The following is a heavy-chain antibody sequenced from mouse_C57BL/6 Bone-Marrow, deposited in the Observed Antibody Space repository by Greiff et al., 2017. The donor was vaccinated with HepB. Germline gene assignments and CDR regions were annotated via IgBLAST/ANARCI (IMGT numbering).Heavy chain of an antibody. CDR3: ARGGNCRYYAMDY. D-gene: IGHD2-1*01. V-gene: IGHV1-85*01. Sequence: VKLMESGPELVKPGASVKLSCKASGYTFTSYDINWVKQRPGQGLEWIGWIYPRDGSTKYNEKFKGKATLTVDTSSSTAYMELHSLTSEDSAVYFGARGGNCRYYAMDYWGQGTSVTVSS. J-gene: IGHJ4*01. CDR1: GYTFTSYD. CDR2: IYPRDGST.